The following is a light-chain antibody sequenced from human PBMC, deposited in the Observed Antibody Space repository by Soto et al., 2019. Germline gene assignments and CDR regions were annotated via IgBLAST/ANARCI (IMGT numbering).Light chain of an antibody. CDR2: GAS. V-gene: IGKV3-20*01. J-gene: IGKJ2*01. Sequence: EIVLTQSPGTLSLSLGDRATLSCRASQSVSSSDIAWYQQKAGQSPRLLIYGASSRATVIPDRYSGSGSVTDFTITISRLDPEDFAVYYCQQYGSSPLYTCGQGTKLEI. CDR1: QSVSSSD. CDR3: QQYGSSPLYT.